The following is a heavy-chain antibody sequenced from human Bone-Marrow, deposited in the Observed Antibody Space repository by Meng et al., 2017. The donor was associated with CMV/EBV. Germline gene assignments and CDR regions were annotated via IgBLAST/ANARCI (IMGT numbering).Heavy chain of an antibody. CDR3: ASEGDYDFWSDTWDV. CDR1: GGTFSSYA. CDR2: IIPIFGIA. J-gene: IGHJ6*02. D-gene: IGHD3-3*01. V-gene: IGHV1-69*10. Sequence: SVKVSCKASGGTFSSYAISWVRQATGQGLEWMGGIIPIFGIANYAQKFQGRVTITADKSTSTAYMVLSSLRSEDTAVYYCASEGDYDFWSDTWDVWGQGTTVTVSS.